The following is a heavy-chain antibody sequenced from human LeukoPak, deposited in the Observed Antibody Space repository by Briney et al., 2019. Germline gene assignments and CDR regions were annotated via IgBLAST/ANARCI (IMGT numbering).Heavy chain of an antibody. D-gene: IGHD4-23*01. J-gene: IGHJ4*02. CDR2: ISRYNGAT. CDR3: ATHYNGGHFTYYFDH. Sequence: ASVKVSCKVSGYTFTSFGISWVRQAPGQGLEWMAWISRYNGATKFARKFEGRVTLATDTSAGNSYLELTSLTSDDTAVYYCATHYNGGHFTYYFDHWGQGTLVTVSA. CDR1: GYTFTSFG. V-gene: IGHV1-18*01.